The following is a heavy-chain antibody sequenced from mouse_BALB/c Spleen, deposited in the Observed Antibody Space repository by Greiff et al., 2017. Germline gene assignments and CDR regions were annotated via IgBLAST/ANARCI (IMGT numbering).Heavy chain of an antibody. CDR2: IDPENGNT. CDR1: GFNIKDYY. Sequence: EVQLQQSGAELVRPGALVKLSCKASGFNIKDYYMHWVKQRPEQGLEWIGWIDPENGNTIYDPKFQGKASITADTSSNTAYLQLSSLTSEDTAVYYCANCSPYGSSYLFAYWGQGTLVTVSA. V-gene: IGHV14-1*02. D-gene: IGHD1-1*01. CDR3: ANCSPYGSSYLFAY. J-gene: IGHJ3*01.